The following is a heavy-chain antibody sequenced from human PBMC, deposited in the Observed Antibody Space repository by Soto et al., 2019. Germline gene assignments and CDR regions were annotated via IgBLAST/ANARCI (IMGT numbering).Heavy chain of an antibody. J-gene: IGHJ4*02. CDR1: GGSISSSSYY. V-gene: IGHV4-39*01. CDR3: ARQRTTVVTQAYFDH. D-gene: IGHD2-21*02. Sequence: SETLSLTCTVSGGSISSSSYYWGWIRQPPGKGLEWIGSIYYSGRTYYNPSFKSRVTISIDTSKNQFSLKLSSVTATDTAVYYCARQRTTVVTQAYFDHWGQGALVTVS. CDR2: IYYSGRT.